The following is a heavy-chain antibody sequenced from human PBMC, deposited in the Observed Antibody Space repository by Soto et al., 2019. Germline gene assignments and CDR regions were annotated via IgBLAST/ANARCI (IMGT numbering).Heavy chain of an antibody. CDR3: ARDLIGYGDSASRWFDP. J-gene: IGHJ5*02. V-gene: IGHV1-18*01. D-gene: IGHD4-17*01. Sequence: GSSVKVSCKASGYTFTSYGISWVRQAPGQGLERMGWISAYNGNTNYAQKLQGRVTMTTDTSTSTAYMELRSLRSDDTAVYYCARDLIGYGDSASRWFDPWGQGTLVTVPS. CDR2: ISAYNGNT. CDR1: GYTFTSYG.